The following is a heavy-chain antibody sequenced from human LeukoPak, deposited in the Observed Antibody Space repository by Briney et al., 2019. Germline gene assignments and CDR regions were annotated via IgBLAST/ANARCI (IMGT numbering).Heavy chain of an antibody. Sequence: PSQTLSLTCAISGDSVSSNSAARNWIRQSPSRGLEWLGRTYYRSKWYNDYAVSVKSRITINPDTSKNQFSLQLNSVTPEDTAVYYCARDSGSRSIAAAGASVDVWGQGTTVTVSS. CDR1: GDSVSSNSAA. CDR2: TYYRSKWYN. D-gene: IGHD6-13*01. V-gene: IGHV6-1*01. CDR3: ARDSGSRSIAAAGASVDV. J-gene: IGHJ6*02.